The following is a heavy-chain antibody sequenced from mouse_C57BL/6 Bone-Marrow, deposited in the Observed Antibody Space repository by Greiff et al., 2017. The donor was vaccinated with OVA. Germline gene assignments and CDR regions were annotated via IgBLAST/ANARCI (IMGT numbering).Heavy chain of an antibody. V-gene: IGHV1-47*01. CDR3: ARRGTTVVAPYWYFDV. Sequence: QVQLQQSGAELVKPGASVKMSCKASGYTFTTYPIEWMKQNHGKSLEWIGNFHPYNDDTKYNEKFKGKATLTVETSSSTVYLELSRLTSDDSAVYYCARRGTTVVAPYWYFDVWGTGTTVTVSS. J-gene: IGHJ1*03. CDR1: GYTFTTYP. D-gene: IGHD1-1*01. CDR2: FHPYNDDT.